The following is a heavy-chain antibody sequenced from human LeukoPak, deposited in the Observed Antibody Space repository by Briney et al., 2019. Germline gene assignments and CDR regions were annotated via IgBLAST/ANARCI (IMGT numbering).Heavy chain of an antibody. V-gene: IGHV1-46*01. J-gene: IGHJ4*02. D-gene: IGHD2-2*01. CDR3: ARSRTVPATPGY. Sequence: ASVKVSCKASGYSFTSYGLSWVRQAPGQGLEWMGIINPSGGSTSYAQKFQGRVTMTRDMSTSTVYTELSSLRSEDTAVYYCARSRTVPATPGYWGQGTLVTVSS. CDR1: GYSFTSYG. CDR2: INPSGGST.